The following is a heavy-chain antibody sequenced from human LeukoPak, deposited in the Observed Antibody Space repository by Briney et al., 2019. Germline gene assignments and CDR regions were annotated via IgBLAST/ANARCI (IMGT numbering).Heavy chain of an antibody. Sequence: GGSLRLSCAASGFTFSSYSMNWVRQAPGKGLEWVSAISGSGGSTYYADSVKGRFTISRDNSKNTLYLQMNSLRAEDTAVYYCAKRWFYYDSSGYYYAYWGQGTLVTVSS. V-gene: IGHV3-23*01. CDR2: ISGSGGST. D-gene: IGHD3-22*01. CDR1: GFTFSSYS. CDR3: AKRWFYYDSSGYYYAY. J-gene: IGHJ4*02.